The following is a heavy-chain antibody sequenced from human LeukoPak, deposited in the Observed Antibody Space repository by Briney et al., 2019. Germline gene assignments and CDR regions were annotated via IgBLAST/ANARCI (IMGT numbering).Heavy chain of an antibody. Sequence: ASVKVSCKVSGYTLTELSMHWVRQAPGKGLEWMGGFDPEDGETIYAQKFQGRVTMTEDTSTDTAYMELSSLRSEDTAVYYCATDSGVDTAMVKYGYWGQGTLVTVSS. CDR3: ATDSGVDTAMVKYGY. CDR1: GYTLTELS. D-gene: IGHD5-18*01. J-gene: IGHJ4*02. CDR2: FDPEDGET. V-gene: IGHV1-24*01.